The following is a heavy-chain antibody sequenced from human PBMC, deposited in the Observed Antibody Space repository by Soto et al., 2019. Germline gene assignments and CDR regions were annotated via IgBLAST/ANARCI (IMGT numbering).Heavy chain of an antibody. J-gene: IGHJ4*02. CDR1: GYTFTTYG. D-gene: IGHD3-22*01. CDR3: ARGATDYYDNSGNYFLDY. Sequence: QVQLVQSGAEVKKPGASVKVSCKASGYTFTTYGMSWVRQAPGQGLDWMGGISTYNGNTKYAERLQARVPMTTDTTPSTAYVELRSLRSDATAVYYCARGATDYYDNSGNYFLDYWGQGTLVNVSS. CDR2: ISTYNGNT. V-gene: IGHV1-18*01.